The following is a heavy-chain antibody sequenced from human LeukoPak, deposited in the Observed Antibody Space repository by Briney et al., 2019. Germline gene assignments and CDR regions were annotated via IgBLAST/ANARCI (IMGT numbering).Heavy chain of an antibody. CDR3: AKDRMAGTQSYCDF. Sequence: GGSLCPSCAASGFTFSSYAMSWVRQAPGEGLEWVSSISVRGVSTFYVDSVKGQFTISRDNSKNPLDLQMNSLRAEDTAVYYCAKDRMAGTQSYCDFWGQGTLVTVSS. CDR2: ISVRGVST. J-gene: IGHJ4*02. CDR1: GFTFSSYA. V-gene: IGHV3-23*01. D-gene: IGHD6-19*01.